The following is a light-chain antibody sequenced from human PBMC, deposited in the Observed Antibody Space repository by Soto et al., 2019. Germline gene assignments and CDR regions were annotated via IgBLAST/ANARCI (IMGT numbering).Light chain of an antibody. J-gene: IGKJ1*01. V-gene: IGKV3D-20*02. CDR3: QQRSNWLWT. CDR2: GAS. Sequence: EIVLTQSPGTLSLSPGERATISCGASQSVTSNYLAWYQQKPGQAPRLLIFGASIRVTGIPDRFIGSGSGTDFTLTITRLEPEDFAVYYCQQRSNWLWTFGQGTKVDIK. CDR1: QSVTSNY.